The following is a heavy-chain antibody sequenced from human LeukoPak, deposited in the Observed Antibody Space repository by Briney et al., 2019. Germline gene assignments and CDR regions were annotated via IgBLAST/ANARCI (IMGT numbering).Heavy chain of an antibody. Sequence: GSLRLSCAASGFTFDDYAMHWVRQAPGKGLEWVSLISGDGGSTYYADSVKGRFTISRDDSKNSLYLQMNSLRTEDTALYYCAKDIGHYDILTGYRLYYYGMDVWGQGTTVTVSS. D-gene: IGHD3-9*01. CDR3: AKDIGHYDILTGYRLYYYGMDV. J-gene: IGHJ6*02. CDR2: ISGDGGST. V-gene: IGHV3-43*02. CDR1: GFTFDDYA.